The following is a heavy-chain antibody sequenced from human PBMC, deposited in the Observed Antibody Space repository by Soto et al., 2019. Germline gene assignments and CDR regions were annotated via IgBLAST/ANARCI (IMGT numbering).Heavy chain of an antibody. Sequence: EVQLVESGGGLVKPGGSLRLSCAASGFTFSSYSMNWVRQAPGKGLEWVSSISSSSSYIYYADSVKGRFTISRDNAKNSLYLQMNSLRAEGTAVYYCARDQPGYSYGYGWGYWGQGTLVTVSS. CDR3: ARDQPGYSYGYGWGY. D-gene: IGHD5-18*01. CDR1: GFTFSSYS. V-gene: IGHV3-21*01. CDR2: ISSSSSYI. J-gene: IGHJ4*02.